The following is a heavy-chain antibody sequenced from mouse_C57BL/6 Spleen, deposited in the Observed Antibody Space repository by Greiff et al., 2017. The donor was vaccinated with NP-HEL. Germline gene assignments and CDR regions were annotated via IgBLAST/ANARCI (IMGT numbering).Heavy chain of an antibody. D-gene: IGHD2-3*01. J-gene: IGHJ2*01. CDR2: IYPRSGNT. CDR3: ASIPDGYYSYFDY. V-gene: IGHV1-81*01. Sequence: VQLKQSGAELARPGASVKLSCKASGYTFTSYGISWVKQRTGQGLEWIGEIYPRSGNTYYNEKFKGKATLTADKSSSTAYMELRSLTSEDSAVYFCASIPDGYYSYFDYWGQGTTLTVSS. CDR1: GYTFTSYG.